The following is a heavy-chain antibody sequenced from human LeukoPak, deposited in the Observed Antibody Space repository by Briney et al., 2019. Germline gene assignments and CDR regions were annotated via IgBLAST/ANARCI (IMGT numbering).Heavy chain of an antibody. D-gene: IGHD3-22*01. CDR2: ISISAVST. Sequence: GGFLRLSCAASGFTFSTYAMTWLRQAPGKGLEWVSTISISAVSTYYADSVKGRFTISRDNSKNMLFLQMISLSAEDTAVYYCAKTRDGYYYDWGQGTLVTVSS. V-gene: IGHV3-23*05. CDR3: AKTRDGYYYD. J-gene: IGHJ4*02. CDR1: GFTFSTYA.